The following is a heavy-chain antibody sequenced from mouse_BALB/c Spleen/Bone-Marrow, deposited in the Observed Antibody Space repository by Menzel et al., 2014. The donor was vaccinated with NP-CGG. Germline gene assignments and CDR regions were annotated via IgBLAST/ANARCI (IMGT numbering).Heavy chain of an antibody. Sequence: EVNLVDSGGGLVKPGGSLKLSCAASGFTFSSYAMSWVRQSPEKRLEWVAEISSGGSYTYYPDTVTGRFTISRDNAKNTLYLEMSSLRSEDTAMYYCARSPQRDYAMDYWGQGTSVTVSS. CDR3: ARSPQRDYAMDY. CDR1: GFTFSSYA. CDR2: ISSGGSYT. V-gene: IGHV5-9-4*01. D-gene: IGHD3-2*02. J-gene: IGHJ4*01.